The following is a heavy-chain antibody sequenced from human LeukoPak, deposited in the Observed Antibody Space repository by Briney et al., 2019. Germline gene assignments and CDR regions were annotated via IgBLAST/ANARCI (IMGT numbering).Heavy chain of an antibody. V-gene: IGHV1-69*05. D-gene: IGHD4-17*01. CDR2: IIPIFGTA. Sequence: VASVKVSCKASGGTFSSYAISWVRQAPGQGLEWMGGIIPIFGTANYAQKFQGRVTITTDESTSTAYMELSSLRSEDTAVYYCARARGNYGDYHTAFDIWGQGTMVTVSS. J-gene: IGHJ3*02. CDR1: GGTFSSYA. CDR3: ARARGNYGDYHTAFDI.